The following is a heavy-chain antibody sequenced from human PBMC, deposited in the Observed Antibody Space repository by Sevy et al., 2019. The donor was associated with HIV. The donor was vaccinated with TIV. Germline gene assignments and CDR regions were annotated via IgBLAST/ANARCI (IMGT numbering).Heavy chain of an antibody. CDR1: GGSINSDH. CDR2: VYYTGGT. V-gene: IGHV4-59*08. D-gene: IGHD2-21*02. Sequence: SETLSLTCTVSGGSINSDHWNWIRQPPGKGLEWIGYVYYTGGTNYNPSLKNRVTISVDRTKNQFSLKLTYVTAADTAVYYCARRNDLDIWGQGTMVTVSS. J-gene: IGHJ3*02. CDR3: ARRNDLDI.